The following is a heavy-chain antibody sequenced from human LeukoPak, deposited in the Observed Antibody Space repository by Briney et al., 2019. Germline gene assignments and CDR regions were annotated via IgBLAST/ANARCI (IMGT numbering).Heavy chain of an antibody. CDR1: GYSISGAHY. CDR2: VYHSGST. V-gene: IGHV4-38-2*01. Sequence: SGTLSLTCAISGYSISGAHYWGWIRQPPGQGLEWIGSVYHSGSTYYNPSLKSRVTVSVDTSKNQFSLKLTSVTAADTAVYYCARLSGGSGTRGVFDYWGQGTLVTVSS. J-gene: IGHJ4*02. CDR3: ARLSGGSGTRGVFDY. D-gene: IGHD3-10*01.